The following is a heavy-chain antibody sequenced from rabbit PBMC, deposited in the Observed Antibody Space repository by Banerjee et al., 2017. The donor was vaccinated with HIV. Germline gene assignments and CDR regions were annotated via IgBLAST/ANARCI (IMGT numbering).Heavy chain of an antibody. CDR3: ARVADYYATPFKL. D-gene: IGHD6-1*01. Sequence: QSLEETGGDLVKPGASLTLTCTASGFSFGTTSYICWVRQAPGKGLEWISCIYTGDSGSTYYANWAKGRFTISKTSSTTVTLQMTSLTAADTATYFCARVADYYATPFKLWGPGTLVTV. CDR2: IYTGDSGST. V-gene: IGHV1S40*01. J-gene: IGHJ4*01. CDR1: GFSFGTTSY.